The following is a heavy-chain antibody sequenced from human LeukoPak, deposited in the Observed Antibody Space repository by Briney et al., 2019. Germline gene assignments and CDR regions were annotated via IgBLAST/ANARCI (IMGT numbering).Heavy chain of an antibody. CDR2: IYSGGRT. V-gene: IGHV3-66*01. CDR3: ASLYYGGNNFDY. D-gene: IGHD4-23*01. J-gene: IGHJ4*02. Sequence: GGSLRLSCAASGFTVSSKYMSSVRQAPGKGLEWVSVIYSGGRTHYVDSVKGRFTISRDNSKNTVYLQMNSLRAEDTAVYYCASLYYGGNNFDYWGQGTLVTVSS. CDR1: GFTVSSKY.